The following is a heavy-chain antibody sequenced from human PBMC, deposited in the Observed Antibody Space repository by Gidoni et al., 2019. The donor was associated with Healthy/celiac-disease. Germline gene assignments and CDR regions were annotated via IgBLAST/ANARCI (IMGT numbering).Heavy chain of an antibody. J-gene: IGHJ4*02. CDR1: GGPFSSSA. D-gene: IGHD5-12*01. CDR3: ARVAYRRVEMATIGDY. Sequence: QVQLVQSGAEVKKPGSSVRVSCKASGGPFSSSAISWVRQAPGQGLEWMGRIIPILGIANYAQKCQGRVTITADKSASTAYMEQSSLRSEDTAVYYCARVAYRRVEMATIGDYWGQGTLVTVSS. CDR2: IIPILGIA. V-gene: IGHV1-69*04.